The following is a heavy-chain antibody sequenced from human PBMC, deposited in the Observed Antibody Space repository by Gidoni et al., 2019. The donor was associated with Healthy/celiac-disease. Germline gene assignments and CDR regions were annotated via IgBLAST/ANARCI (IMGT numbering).Heavy chain of an antibody. Sequence: QVQLQESGPGLVKPSETLSLTCTVSGGSISIYYWSWIRQPPGKGLEWIGYIYYSGSTNYNPSLKSRVTISVDTSKNQFSLKLSSVTAADTAVYYCARLAEDTIFGQQKGGYYYYYGMDVWGQGTTVTVSS. V-gene: IGHV4-59*08. CDR2: IYYSGST. J-gene: IGHJ6*02. CDR1: GGSISIYY. CDR3: ARLAEDTIFGQQKGGYYYYYGMDV. D-gene: IGHD3-3*01.